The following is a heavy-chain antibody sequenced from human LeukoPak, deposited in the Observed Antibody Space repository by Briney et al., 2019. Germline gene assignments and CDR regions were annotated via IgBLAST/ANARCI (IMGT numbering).Heavy chain of an antibody. V-gene: IGHV4-39*07. D-gene: IGHD4-17*01. J-gene: IGHJ3*02. CDR1: GGSISSSSYY. CDR3: ARVVGFYGDYGGDAFDI. Sequence: SETLSLTCTVSGGSISSSSYYWGWIRQPPGKGLEWIGSIYYSGSTYYNPSLKSRVTISVDTSKNQLSLKLSSVTAADTAVCYCARVVGFYGDYGGDAFDIWGQGTMVTVSS. CDR2: IYYSGST.